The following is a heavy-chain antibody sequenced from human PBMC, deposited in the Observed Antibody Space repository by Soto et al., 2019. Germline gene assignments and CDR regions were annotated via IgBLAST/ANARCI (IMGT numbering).Heavy chain of an antibody. Sequence: DVQLVESGGGLMQPGESLRLSCAASGLTVSGKKYVAWVRQVPGKGLVWVSALYDVDGSFYSDSVKGRFTTSSDSSKTTVYLQMNDMRPADTAVYYCATWHEREHAYDVWGQGTTVTVSS. CDR2: LYDVDGS. V-gene: IGHV3-53*01. D-gene: IGHD1-1*01. J-gene: IGHJ3*01. CDR1: GLTVSGKKY. CDR3: ATWHEREHAYDV.